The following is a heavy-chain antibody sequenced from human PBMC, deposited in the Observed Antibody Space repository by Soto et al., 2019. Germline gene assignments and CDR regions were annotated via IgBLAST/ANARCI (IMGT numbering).Heavy chain of an antibody. Sequence: QVQLLESGGGLVKPGGSLRLSCAASGFTFSDYYMSWIRQAPGKGLECVAYISVSSTYANYADSVEGQFTISRDNAENSLFLQMNSLRADDTAVYYCARGVRYYSSEKPANFDYWGQGALVTVSS. CDR2: ISVSSTYA. CDR1: GFTFSDYY. V-gene: IGHV3-11*05. J-gene: IGHJ4*02. CDR3: ARGVRYYSSEKPANFDY. D-gene: IGHD3-10*01.